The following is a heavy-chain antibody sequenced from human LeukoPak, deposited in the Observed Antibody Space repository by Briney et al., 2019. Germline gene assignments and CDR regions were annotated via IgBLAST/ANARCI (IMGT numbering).Heavy chain of an antibody. D-gene: IGHD4-17*01. CDR1: GGSISSSSYY. J-gene: IGHJ4*02. V-gene: IGHV4-39*07. Sequence: SETLSLTCTVSGGSISSSSYYWGWIRQPPGKGLEWIGYIYYSGSTYYNPSLKSRVTISVDTSKNQFSLKLSSVTAADTAVYYCARMTTVTTLIDHWGQGTLVTVSS. CDR3: ARMTTVTTLIDH. CDR2: IYYSGST.